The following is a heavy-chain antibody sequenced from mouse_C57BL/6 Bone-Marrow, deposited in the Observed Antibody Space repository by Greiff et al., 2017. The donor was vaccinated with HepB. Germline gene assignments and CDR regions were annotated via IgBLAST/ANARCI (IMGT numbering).Heavy chain of an antibody. J-gene: IGHJ2*01. D-gene: IGHD2-10*02. CDR1: GYTFTNYW. Sequence: QVHVKQSGAELVRPGTSVKMSCKASGYTFTNYWIGWAKQRPGHGLEWIGDIYPGGGYTNYNEKFKGKATLTADKSSSTAYMQFSSLTSEDSAIYYCAREYDLYYFDYWGQGTTLTVSS. CDR2: IYPGGGYT. CDR3: AREYDLYYFDY. V-gene: IGHV1-63*01.